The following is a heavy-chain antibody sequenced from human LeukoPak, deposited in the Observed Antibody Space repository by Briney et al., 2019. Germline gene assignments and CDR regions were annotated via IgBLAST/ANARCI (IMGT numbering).Heavy chain of an antibody. CDR1: GYRFTSYA. CDR3: ARKDDAFDI. CDR2: IIPIFGTA. V-gene: IGHV1-69*13. J-gene: IGHJ3*02. Sequence: AASVKVSCKASGYRFTSYAISWVRQAPGQGLEWMGGIIPIFGTANYAQKFQGRVTITADESTSTAYMELSSLRSEDTAVYYCARKDDAFDIWGQGTMVTVSS.